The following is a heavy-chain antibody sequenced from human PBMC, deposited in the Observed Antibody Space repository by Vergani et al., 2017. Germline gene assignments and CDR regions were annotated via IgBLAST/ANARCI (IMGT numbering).Heavy chain of an antibody. CDR3: ATAGAAYCRGASCYDFFEY. Sequence: QLVESGGGLVKRGGSLRLSCAASGFTFTNYGMHWVRQAPGKGLEWVAFTRYDGIVEYYGDSVRGRFTISRDNSKNTLYLQMNRLRPEDTAVYYCATAGAAYCRGASCYDFFEYWGQGTLVTVAS. D-gene: IGHD2-15*01. V-gene: IGHV3-30*02. CDR2: TRYDGIVE. CDR1: GFTFTNYG. J-gene: IGHJ4*02.